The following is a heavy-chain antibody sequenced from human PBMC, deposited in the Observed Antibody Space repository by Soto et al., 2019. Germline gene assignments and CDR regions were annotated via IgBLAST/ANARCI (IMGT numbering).Heavy chain of an antibody. J-gene: IGHJ4*02. Sequence: GGSLRLSCAASGFTFSSYSMNWVRQAPGKGLEWVSSISSSSSYIYYADSVKGQFTISRDNAKNSLYLQMNSLRAEDTAVYYCARGEWDSSGYYHGRHDYWGQGTLVTVSS. CDR3: ARGEWDSSGYYHGRHDY. D-gene: IGHD3-22*01. CDR1: GFTFSSYS. CDR2: ISSSSSYI. V-gene: IGHV3-21*01.